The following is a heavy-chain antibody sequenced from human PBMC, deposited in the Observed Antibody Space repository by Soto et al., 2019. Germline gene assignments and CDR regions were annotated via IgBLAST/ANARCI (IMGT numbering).Heavy chain of an antibody. J-gene: IGHJ4*02. CDR1: GASIRSTDYY. Sequence: SETLSLTCTVSGASIRSTDYYWSWIRQPPGKGLEWIGYIYYSGSTNYNPSLKSRVTISVDTSKNQFSLKLSSVTAADTAMYYCASSSAEHQLVQIDYWGQGTLVTVSS. D-gene: IGHD6-13*01. CDR2: IYYSGST. V-gene: IGHV4-61*08. CDR3: ASSSAEHQLVQIDY.